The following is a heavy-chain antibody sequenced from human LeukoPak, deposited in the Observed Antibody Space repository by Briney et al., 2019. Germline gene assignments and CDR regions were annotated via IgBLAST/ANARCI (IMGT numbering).Heavy chain of an antibody. V-gene: IGHV3-30*18. D-gene: IGHD4-17*01. CDR1: GVTFSSYA. Sequence: PGGSLRLSCAASGVTFSSYAMGWVCQAPGKGLGWVAVISYDGSDKYYADSVKGRFTISRDNSKNTLYLQVNSLRAEDTAVYYCAKAPRSTTVTPDYWGQGTLVTVSS. J-gene: IGHJ4*02. CDR2: ISYDGSDK. CDR3: AKAPRSTTVTPDY.